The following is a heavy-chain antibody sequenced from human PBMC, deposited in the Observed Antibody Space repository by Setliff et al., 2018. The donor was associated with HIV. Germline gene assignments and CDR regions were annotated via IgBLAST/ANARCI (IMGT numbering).Heavy chain of an antibody. Sequence: PGGSLRLSCVVSGFTFNSYAMTWVRQAPGKGLEWVSSISDSGGSTYFADSVKGRFTISRDNSKNTLYLLMNSLRAEDSAVYYCAEGGYGSGIGSRELDYWGQGTLVTVSS. V-gene: IGHV3-23*01. CDR1: GFTFNSYA. J-gene: IGHJ4*02. CDR3: AEGGYGSGIGSRELDY. D-gene: IGHD3-10*01. CDR2: ISDSGGST.